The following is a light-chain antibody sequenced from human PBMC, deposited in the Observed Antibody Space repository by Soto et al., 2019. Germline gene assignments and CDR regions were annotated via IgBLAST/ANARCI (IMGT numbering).Light chain of an antibody. CDR1: QTVSSW. J-gene: IGKJ2*01. CDR2: KAS. V-gene: IGKV1-5*03. CDR3: QQYNPYSPYT. Sequence: DIQMTQFPSTLSASIGDRVTITCRASQTVSSWLAWYQQKPGKAPKLLIYKASNLESGVPSRFSGSGSGTEFTLTISSLQPDDFSTYYCQQYNPYSPYTFGQGTRLESK.